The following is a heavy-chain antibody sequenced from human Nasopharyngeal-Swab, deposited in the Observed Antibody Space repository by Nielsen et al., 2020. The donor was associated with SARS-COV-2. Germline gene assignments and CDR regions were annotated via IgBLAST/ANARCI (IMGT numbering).Heavy chain of an antibody. Sequence: SETLSLTCAVYGGSFSGYYWSWIRQPPGKGLEWIGEINHSGSTNYNPSLKSRVTISVDTSKIQFSLKLSSVTAADTAVYYCARGGSSSWYYYYGMDVWGQGTTVTVSS. CDR3: ARGGSSSWYYYYGMDV. V-gene: IGHV4-34*01. CDR2: INHSGST. CDR1: GGSFSGYY. J-gene: IGHJ6*02. D-gene: IGHD6-13*01.